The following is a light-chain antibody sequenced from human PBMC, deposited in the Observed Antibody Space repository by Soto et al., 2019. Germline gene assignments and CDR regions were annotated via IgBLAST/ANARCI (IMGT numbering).Light chain of an antibody. V-gene: IGLV2-14*01. CDR1: SSEVGGYNF. CDR3: SSYTSSSTHV. Sequence: QSALTQPASVSGSPGQSITISCTGNSSEVGGYNFVSWYQQHPGKAPKLMIHDVSNRPSGVSNRFSGSKSGNTASLTISGLQAEDEADYYCSSYTSSSTHVFGTGTKVTVL. CDR2: DVS. J-gene: IGLJ1*01.